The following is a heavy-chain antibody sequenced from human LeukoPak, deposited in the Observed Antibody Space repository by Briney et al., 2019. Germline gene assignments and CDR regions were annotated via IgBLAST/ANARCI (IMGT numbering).Heavy chain of an antibody. CDR3: AKNSLSSRLRYFDY. CDR1: GFTFSSYE. CDR2: ISSSGSTI. D-gene: IGHD4-17*01. V-gene: IGHV3-48*03. Sequence: PGGSLRLSCAASGFTFSSYEMNWVRQAPGKGLEWVSYISSSGSTIYYADSVKGRFTTSRDNAKNSLYLQMNSLRAEDTAVYYCAKNSLSSRLRYFDYWGQGTLVTVSS. J-gene: IGHJ4*02.